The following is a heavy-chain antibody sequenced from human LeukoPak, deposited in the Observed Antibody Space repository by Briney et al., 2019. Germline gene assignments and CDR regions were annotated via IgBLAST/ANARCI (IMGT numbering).Heavy chain of an antibody. D-gene: IGHD1-26*01. CDR3: AKAIRSGSYYNCFAP. J-gene: IGHJ5*02. CDR1: GFTFDGYA. CDR2: ISADGGST. Sequence: PGGSLRLSCAASGFTFDGYAIHWVRQAPGKGLEWVSLISADGGSTHYADSVKGRFTISRDNSKNSLYLQMNSLRREDTALYYCAKAIRSGSYYNCFAPWGQATLVIVSS. V-gene: IGHV3-43*02.